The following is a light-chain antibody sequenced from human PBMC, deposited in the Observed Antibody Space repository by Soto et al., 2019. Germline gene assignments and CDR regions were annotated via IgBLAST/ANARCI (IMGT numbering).Light chain of an antibody. Sequence: DIQMTQSPSAMSASVGDRVTITCRASRGISLYLAWFQQRPGKVPKCLIYGASTLENAFQSRFRGIGSGKEFTMSISSLQRDAFAAYYCIQYHTSQRSFGGATKV. CDR3: IQYHTSQRS. V-gene: IGKV1-17*03. CDR2: GAS. J-gene: IGKJ4*01. CDR1: RGISLY.